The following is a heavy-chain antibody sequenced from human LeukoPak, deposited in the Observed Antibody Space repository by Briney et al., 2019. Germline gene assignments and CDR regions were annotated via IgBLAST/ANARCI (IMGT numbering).Heavy chain of an antibody. CDR3: AKTAGVMIVVVLHGAFDI. CDR1: GFTFSSYA. Sequence: GGSLRLSCAASGFTFSSYAMSWVRQAPGKGLEWVSAISGSGGSTYYADSVKGRFTISRDNSKNTLYLQMNSLRAEDTAVYYCAKTAGVMIVVVLHGAFDIWGQGTMVTVSS. D-gene: IGHD3-22*01. J-gene: IGHJ3*02. CDR2: ISGSGGST. V-gene: IGHV3-23*01.